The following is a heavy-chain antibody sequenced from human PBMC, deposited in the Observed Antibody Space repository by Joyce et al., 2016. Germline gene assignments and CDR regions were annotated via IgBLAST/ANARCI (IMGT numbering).Heavy chain of an antibody. Sequence: QVQLQESGPRLVKTSETLSLTCTVSGGSISRHYWSWIRQPPGKGLEYLGYIYYNGITNYSCSLSGRVAISLETSKNQFSLDLRSVTTADTAVYYCARGGSGNYYDYWGQGILVIVSS. V-gene: IGHV4-59*11. CDR2: IYYNGIT. CDR3: ARGGSGNYYDY. CDR1: GGSISRHY. D-gene: IGHD3-10*01. J-gene: IGHJ4*02.